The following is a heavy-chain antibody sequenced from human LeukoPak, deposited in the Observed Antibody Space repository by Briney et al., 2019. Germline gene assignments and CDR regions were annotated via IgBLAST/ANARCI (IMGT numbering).Heavy chain of an antibody. J-gene: IGHJ6*03. CDR2: INPSGGST. CDR1: GYTFTGYY. Sequence: GASVKVSCKASGYTFTGYYMHWVRQAPGQGLEWMGIINPSGGSTSYAQKFQGRVTMTRDTSTSTAYMELSSLRSEDTAVYYCARDGSRGVYYMDVWGKGTTVTVSS. CDR3: ARDGSRGVYYMDV. D-gene: IGHD2-8*01. V-gene: IGHV1-46*01.